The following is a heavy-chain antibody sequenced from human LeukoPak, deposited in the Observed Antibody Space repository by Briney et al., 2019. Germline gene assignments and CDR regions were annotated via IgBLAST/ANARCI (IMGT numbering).Heavy chain of an antibody. D-gene: IGHD6-19*01. CDR2: INWNGGIT. CDR3: AKLAGTGGFDY. CDR1: GFTFDDYG. Sequence: GGSLRLSCAASGFTFDDYGMSWVRQAPGKGLEWVSCINWNGGITGYADSVKGRLTISRDNAKNSLYLQMNSLRAEDTALYYCAKLAGTGGFDYWGQGTLVTVSS. J-gene: IGHJ4*02. V-gene: IGHV3-20*04.